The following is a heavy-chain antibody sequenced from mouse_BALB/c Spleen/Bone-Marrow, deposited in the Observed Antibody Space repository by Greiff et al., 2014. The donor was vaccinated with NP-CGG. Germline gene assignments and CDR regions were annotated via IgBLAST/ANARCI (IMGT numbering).Heavy chain of an antibody. CDR2: IWGGGST. V-gene: IGHV2-6-7*01. J-gene: IGHJ3*01. Sequence: QVHVKQSGPGLVAPSQSLSITCTVSGFSLTGYSVNWVRQPPGKGLEWLGMIWGGGSTDYNSALKSRLSISKDNSKSQVFLKMNSLQTDDTARYYCARSDGYYEGFAYWGQGTLVTVSA. CDR3: ARSDGYYEGFAY. CDR1: GFSLTGYS. D-gene: IGHD2-3*01.